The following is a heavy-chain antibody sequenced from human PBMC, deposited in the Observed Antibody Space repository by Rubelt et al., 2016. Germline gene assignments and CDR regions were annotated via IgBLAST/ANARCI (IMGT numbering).Heavy chain of an antibody. CDR1: GGSISSSSYY. J-gene: IGHJ4*02. CDR2: IYYSGST. V-gene: IGHV4-39*01. CDR3: ARRAYCSSTSCYRVVDY. D-gene: IGHD2-2*01. Sequence: QLQLQESGPGLVKPSETLSLTCTVSGGSISSSSYYWGWIRQPPGKGLEWIGYIYYSGSTYYNPSLKCGVTISVDTSKNQFSLKLSSVTAAETAVYYCARRAYCSSTSCYRVVDYWGQGTLVTVSS.